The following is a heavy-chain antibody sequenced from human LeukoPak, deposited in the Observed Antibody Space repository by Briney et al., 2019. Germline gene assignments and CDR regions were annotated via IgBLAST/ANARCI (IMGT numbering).Heavy chain of an antibody. D-gene: IGHD3-3*01. CDR1: GYTLTSYG. Sequence: GAPVKVSCKASGYTLTSYGISWGRQAPGQGHEWMGWISAYNGNTNYAQKLQGRVTMTTDTSTSTAYMELRSLRSDDTAVYYCARENNDFWSGYPIDYWGQGTLVTVSS. CDR3: ARENNDFWSGYPIDY. J-gene: IGHJ4*02. V-gene: IGHV1-18*01. CDR2: ISAYNGNT.